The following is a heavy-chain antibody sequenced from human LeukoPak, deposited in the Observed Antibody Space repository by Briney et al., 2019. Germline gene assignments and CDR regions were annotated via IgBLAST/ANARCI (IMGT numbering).Heavy chain of an antibody. CDR1: GGSISSYY. V-gene: IGHV4-59*01. J-gene: IGHJ4*02. CDR2: IYYSGST. CDR3: ARATSFEAGTPFDY. D-gene: IGHD6-19*01. Sequence: PSETLSLTCTVSGGSISSYYWSWIRQPPGKGLEWIGYIYYSGSTNYNPSLKSRVTTSVDTSKNQFSLKLSSVTAADTAVYYCARATSFEAGTPFDYWGQGTLVTVSS.